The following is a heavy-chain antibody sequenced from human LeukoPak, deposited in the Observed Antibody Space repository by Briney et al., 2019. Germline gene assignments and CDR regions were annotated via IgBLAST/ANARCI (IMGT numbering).Heavy chain of an antibody. Sequence: GGSLRLSCAASGFTFSSYWMSWVRQAPGKGLEWVANIKQDGSEKYYVDSVKGRFTISRDNAKNSLYLQMNSLRAEDTAVYYCARSSADSSGYYFLHYYYYMDVWGKGTTVTISS. V-gene: IGHV3-7*01. J-gene: IGHJ6*03. D-gene: IGHD3-22*01. CDR3: ARSSADSSGYYFLHYYYYMDV. CDR2: IKQDGSEK. CDR1: GFTFSSYW.